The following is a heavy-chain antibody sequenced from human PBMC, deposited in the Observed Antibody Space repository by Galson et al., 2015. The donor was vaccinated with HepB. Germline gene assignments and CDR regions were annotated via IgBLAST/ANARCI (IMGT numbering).Heavy chain of an antibody. J-gene: IGHJ4*02. CDR2: IDSDGSNT. V-gene: IGHV3-74*01. D-gene: IGHD1-26*01. Sequence: SLRLSCAASGFTFNTYWMHWVRQPPGKGLVWVSRIDSDGSNTNYADSVRGRCTISRDNAKNTLYLHMNSLRAEDTAVYYCARGGWEHPTRWGQGTLVTVSS. CDR1: GFTFNTYW. CDR3: ARGGWEHPTR.